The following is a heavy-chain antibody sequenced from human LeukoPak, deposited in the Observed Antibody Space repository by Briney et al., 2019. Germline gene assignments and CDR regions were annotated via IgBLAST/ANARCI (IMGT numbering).Heavy chain of an antibody. CDR1: EFTFSSYA. J-gene: IGHJ4*02. CDR3: AKRGLGDYYDSSGYYYELDY. CDR2: ISGSGGRT. D-gene: IGHD3-22*01. Sequence: PGGSLRLSCAASEFTFSSYAMSWVRQAPGKGLEWVSPISGSGGRTYYAESVKGRFTISRDNSKNTLYLQMNSLRAEDTAVYYCAKRGLGDYYDSSGYYYELDYWGQGTLVTVSS. V-gene: IGHV3-23*01.